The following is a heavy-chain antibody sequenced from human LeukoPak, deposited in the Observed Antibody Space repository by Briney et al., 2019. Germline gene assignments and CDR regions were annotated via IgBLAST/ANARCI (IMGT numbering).Heavy chain of an antibody. Sequence: PGGSLRLSCAASGFTFSSFAMSWVRQAPGKGLEWVSVISSSGGSTYYADSVKGRFTNSRDNSKNTLYLHMTTLRAEDTAVYYCAKDLNAVGPFDFWGREPWSPSPQ. CDR3: AKDLNAVGPFDF. CDR2: ISSSGGST. CDR1: GFTFSSFA. V-gene: IGHV3-23*01. J-gene: IGHJ4*02.